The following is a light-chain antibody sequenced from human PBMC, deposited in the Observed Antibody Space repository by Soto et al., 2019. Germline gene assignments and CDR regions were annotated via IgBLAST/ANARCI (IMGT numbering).Light chain of an antibody. V-gene: IGKV1-9*01. CDR3: QQLNSYVFA. CDR2: AAS. CDR1: QDVSRY. J-gene: IGKJ3*01. Sequence: DIQLTQSPSLLSASVGDRATITCRASQDVSRYLAWYQQKPGKATNLLIYAASTLRGGVPSRFSGSGSETEFTLTISSLQPEDFATYYCQQLNSYVFAFGPGTKVDIK.